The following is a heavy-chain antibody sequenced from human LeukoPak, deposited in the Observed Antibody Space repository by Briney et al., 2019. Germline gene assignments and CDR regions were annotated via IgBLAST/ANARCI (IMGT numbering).Heavy chain of an antibody. D-gene: IGHD3-10*01. V-gene: IGHV4-39*01. Sequence: PSETLSLTCTVSGGSISSSNYYWGWIRQPPGKGLEWIGSIYYSGSTYYNPSLKSRVTISVDTSKNQFSLKLSSVTAADTAVYYCARLGYYGSGSLVDYFDYWGQGTLVTVSS. CDR1: GGSISSSNYY. J-gene: IGHJ4*02. CDR3: ARLGYYGSGSLVDYFDY. CDR2: IYYSGST.